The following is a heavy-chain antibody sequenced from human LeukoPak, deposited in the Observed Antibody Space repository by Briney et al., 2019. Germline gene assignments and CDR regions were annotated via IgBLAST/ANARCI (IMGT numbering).Heavy chain of an antibody. CDR1: GYTFTSYD. V-gene: IGHV1-8*01. CDR2: MNPNSGNT. CDR3: ARDLFITMIVVAPGAFDP. Sequence: ASVKVSCKASGYTFTSYDINWVRQATGQGLEWMGWMNPNSGNTGYAQKLQGRVTMTTDTSTSTAYMELRSLRSDDTAVYYCARDLFITMIVVAPGAFDPWGQGTLVTVSS. D-gene: IGHD3-22*01. J-gene: IGHJ5*02.